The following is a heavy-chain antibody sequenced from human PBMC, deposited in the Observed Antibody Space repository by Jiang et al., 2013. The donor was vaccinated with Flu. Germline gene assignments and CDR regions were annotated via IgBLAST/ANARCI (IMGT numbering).Heavy chain of an antibody. Sequence: VQLLESGGGLVQPGGSLRLSCAASGFTFSSYEMNWVRQAPGKGLEWVSYISSSGSTIYYADSVKGRFTISRDNAKNSLYLQMNSLRAEDTAVYYCASLPVYAIQGPYGMDVWGKGTTVTVSS. CDR3: ASLPVYAIQGPYGMDV. D-gene: IGHD2-8*01. CDR2: ISSSGSTI. CDR1: GFTFSSYE. J-gene: IGHJ6*04. V-gene: IGHV3-48*03.